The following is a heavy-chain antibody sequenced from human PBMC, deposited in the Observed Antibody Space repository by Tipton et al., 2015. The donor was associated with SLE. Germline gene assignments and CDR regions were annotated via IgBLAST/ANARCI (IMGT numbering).Heavy chain of an antibody. J-gene: IGHJ6*02. CDR2: IFYSGST. V-gene: IGHV4-59*01. CDR1: GGSISSYY. CDR3: ARDPGRYDFGPYGMDV. D-gene: IGHD3-3*01. Sequence: LRLSCTVSGGSISSYYWSWIRQPPGKGLECIGYIFYSGSTNYNPSLKSRVTISVDTSKNQFSLKLSSVTAADTAVYYCARDPGRYDFGPYGMDVWGQGTTVTVSS.